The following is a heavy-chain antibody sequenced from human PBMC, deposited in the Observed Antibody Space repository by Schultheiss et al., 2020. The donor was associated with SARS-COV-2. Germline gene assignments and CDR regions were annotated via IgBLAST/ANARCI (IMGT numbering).Heavy chain of an antibody. CDR3: AREGLRLGELSSKLY. Sequence: GGSLRLSCAVSGGSISSSNWWSWVRQPPGKGLEWVSSVNGNGDTTYCANSVKGRFTISRDNSQNTVYLQMSNLRAEDTAVYFCAREGLRLGELSSKLYWGQGTLVTVSS. CDR1: GGSISSSN. D-gene: IGHD3-16*02. CDR2: VNGNGDTT. V-gene: IGHV3-23*01. J-gene: IGHJ4*02.